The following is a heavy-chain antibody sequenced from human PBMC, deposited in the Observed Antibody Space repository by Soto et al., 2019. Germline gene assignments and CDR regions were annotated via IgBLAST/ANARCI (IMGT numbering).Heavy chain of an antibody. CDR2: ISGSGGST. D-gene: IGHD6-19*01. CDR3: ARAGEEAGSFDY. Sequence: GGSLRLSCAASGFTFSSYAMSWVRQAPGKGLEWVSAISGSGGSTYYADSVKGRFTISRDNSKNTLYLQMNSLRSEDTAVYYCARAGEEAGSFDYWGQGTLVTVSS. J-gene: IGHJ4*02. V-gene: IGHV3-23*01. CDR1: GFTFSSYA.